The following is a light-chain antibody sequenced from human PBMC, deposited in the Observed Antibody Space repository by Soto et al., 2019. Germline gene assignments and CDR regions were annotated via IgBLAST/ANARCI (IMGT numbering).Light chain of an antibody. Sequence: DIHMTQSPSTLSASVGDRVTITCRASQSISSWLAWYKQKPGKAPKHLIYDASILVSGVPSRLSGGGSGTVLCPTTSSMQPHDISAYYSQQQNNYSWTFGQGTKVEIK. CDR3: QQQNNYSWT. J-gene: IGKJ1*01. CDR2: DAS. V-gene: IGKV1-5*01. CDR1: QSISSW.